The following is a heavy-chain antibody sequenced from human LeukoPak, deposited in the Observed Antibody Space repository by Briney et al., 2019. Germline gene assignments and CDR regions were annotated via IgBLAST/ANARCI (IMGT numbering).Heavy chain of an antibody. CDR3: AREVPAAKYNWFDP. CDR2: ISSSSSYI. J-gene: IGHJ5*02. D-gene: IGHD2-2*01. V-gene: IGHV3-21*01. CDR1: GFTFSSYS. Sequence: GGSLRLSCAASGFTFSSYSMNWVRQAPGKGLEWVSSISSSSSYIYYADSVKGRFTISRDNAKNSLYLQMNSLRAEDTAVYYCAREVPAAKYNWFDPWGQGTLVTVSS.